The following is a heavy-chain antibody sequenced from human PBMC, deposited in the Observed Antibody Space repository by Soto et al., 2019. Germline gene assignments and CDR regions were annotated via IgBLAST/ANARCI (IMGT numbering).Heavy chain of an antibody. Sequence: QSLTCTVSGHSLSSGGYYWSWIRQHPGKGLEWVGYIYFTGSTLYNPSLKSRLAMSLDTSKNQFSLRLTSVTAADTAVYFCARDWGSSGLPNWGQGTLVTVSS. CDR1: GHSLSSGGYY. CDR3: ARDWGSSGLPN. J-gene: IGHJ4*02. CDR2: IYFTGST. D-gene: IGHD6-19*01. V-gene: IGHV4-31*03.